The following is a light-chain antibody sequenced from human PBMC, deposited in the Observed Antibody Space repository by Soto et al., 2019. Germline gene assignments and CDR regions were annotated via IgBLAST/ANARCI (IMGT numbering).Light chain of an antibody. J-gene: IGLJ1*01. V-gene: IGLV2-11*01. CDR2: DVT. CDR1: SRDVAVYSY. CDR3: SSYAGSYTWI. Sequence: QCALTQPPSVCGSPGKSVTVSCTKTSRDVAVYSYVSWFQQHPVKAPQLLIYDVTKRPSGIPDRFSRSKSGNAAALPISGLQAEDEAEYFCSSYAGSYTWIFGSGTKVTVL.